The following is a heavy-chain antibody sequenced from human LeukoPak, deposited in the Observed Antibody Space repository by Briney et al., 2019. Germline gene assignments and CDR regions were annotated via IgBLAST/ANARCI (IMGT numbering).Heavy chain of an antibody. Sequence: GASVKVSCKASGYSFTGYYLHWVRQAPGQGHEWMGWINPNSGATKYAQKFQGRVTMTRDTSINTVYMELSRLKSDDTAVYYCARESAQALADDVVDMWGQGTRVTVCS. V-gene: IGHV1-2*02. CDR3: ARESAQALADDVVDM. D-gene: IGHD6-6*01. CDR1: GYSFTGYY. J-gene: IGHJ3*02. CDR2: INPNSGAT.